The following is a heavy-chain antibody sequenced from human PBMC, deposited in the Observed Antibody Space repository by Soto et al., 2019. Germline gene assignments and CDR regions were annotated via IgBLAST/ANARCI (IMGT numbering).Heavy chain of an antibody. J-gene: IGHJ4*02. D-gene: IGHD3-3*01. CDR2: ISAYNGNT. Sequence: PSVKVSCKASGYTFTSYGVSWVRQAPGQGLEWMGWISAYNGNTNYAQKLQGRVTMTTDTSTSTAYMELRSLRSDDTAVYYCARDYQYYDFWSGYYVDFGYWGQGTLVTVSS. V-gene: IGHV1-18*01. CDR3: ARDYQYYDFWSGYYVDFGY. CDR1: GYTFTSYG.